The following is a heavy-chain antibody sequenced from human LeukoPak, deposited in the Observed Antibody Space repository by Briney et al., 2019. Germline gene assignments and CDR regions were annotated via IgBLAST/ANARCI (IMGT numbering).Heavy chain of an antibody. CDR2: IYPGDSGV. D-gene: IGHD2-2*01. V-gene: IGHV5-51*01. CDR3: ARRPSYYFDY. CDR1: GYSFIHYW. J-gene: IGHJ4*02. Sequence: GESLKISCQASGYSFIHYWIGWVRQMPGKGLERVAIIYPGDSGVRYSPSFRGQVTISVDTSLSTTYLQWSSLRASDTAMYYCARRPSYYFDYWSQGILVTVSS.